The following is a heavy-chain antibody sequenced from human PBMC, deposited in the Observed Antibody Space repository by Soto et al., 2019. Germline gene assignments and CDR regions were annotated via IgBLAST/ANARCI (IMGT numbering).Heavy chain of an antibody. CDR3: ARDXGDYYDSSGSNGGTFDP. J-gene: IGHJ5*02. CDR1: GFTFSSYS. V-gene: IGHV3-48*02. Sequence: GGSLRLSCSASGFTFSSYSMNWVRQAPGKGLEWVSYISSSSSTIYYADSVKGRFTISRDNAKNSLYLQMNSLRDEDTAVYYCARDXGDYYDSSGSNGGTFDPWGQGTLVTVSS. D-gene: IGHD3-22*01. CDR2: ISSSSSTI.